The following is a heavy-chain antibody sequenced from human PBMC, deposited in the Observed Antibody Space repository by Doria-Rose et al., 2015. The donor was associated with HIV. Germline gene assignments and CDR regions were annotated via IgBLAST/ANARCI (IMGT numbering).Heavy chain of an antibody. J-gene: IGHJ4*02. V-gene: IGHV2-26*01. CDR1: GVSLSSPGMG. D-gene: IGHD6-13*01. Sequence: QITLKESGPVLVKPTETLTLTCTVSGVSLSSPGMGVSRIRQPPGKALEWLANIFSDDESSYKTSLKSRLTISRGTSKSQVVLTMTDMDPVDIATYYCARIKSSRWYHKYYFDFWGQGTLVIVSA. CDR2: IFSDDES. CDR3: ARIKSSRWYHKYYFDF.